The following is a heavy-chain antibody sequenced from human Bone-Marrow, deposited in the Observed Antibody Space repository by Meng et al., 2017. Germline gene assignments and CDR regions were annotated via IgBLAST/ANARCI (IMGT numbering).Heavy chain of an antibody. Sequence: QLVQSGVEVKKPGASVKVSCEASGYTLSSDGFSWVRQAPGQGLEWMGRINPKSGDTHYAQKFQARVTMTGDTSISTAYMELSGLRSDDTAMYYCARTYGDYCFDYWGQGTLVTVSS. CDR2: INPKSGDT. V-gene: IGHV1-2*06. CDR1: GYTLSSDG. J-gene: IGHJ4*02. CDR3: ARTYGDYCFDY. D-gene: IGHD4-17*01.